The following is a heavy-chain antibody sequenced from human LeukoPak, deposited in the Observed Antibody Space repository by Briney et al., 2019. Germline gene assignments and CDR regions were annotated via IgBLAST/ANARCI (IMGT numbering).Heavy chain of an antibody. V-gene: IGHV1-18*01. CDR1: GYTFTSYG. CDR3: ARATWDIVVVPAAFPEREYNWLDP. D-gene: IGHD2-2*01. CDR2: ISAYNGNT. Sequence: ASVKVSCKASGYTFTSYGISWVRQAPGQGLEWMGWISAYNGNTNYAQKLQGRVTMTTDTSTSTAYMELRSLRSDDTAVYYCARATWDIVVVPAAFPEREYNWLDPWGQGTLVAVSS. J-gene: IGHJ5*02.